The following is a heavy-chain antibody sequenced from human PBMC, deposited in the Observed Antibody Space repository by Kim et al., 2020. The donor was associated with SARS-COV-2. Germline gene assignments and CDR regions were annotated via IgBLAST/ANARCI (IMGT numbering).Heavy chain of an antibody. J-gene: IGHJ4*02. D-gene: IGHD5-18*01. V-gene: IGHV1-3*01. Sequence: ASVKVSCKASGYTFTSYAMHWVRQAPGQRLEWMGWINADNGNTKYSQKFQGRVTITRDTSASTAYMELSSLRSEDTAVYYCARDLQLWSPAGGFDYWGQGTVVTVSS. CDR3: ARDLQLWSPAGGFDY. CDR1: GYTFTSYA. CDR2: INADNGNT.